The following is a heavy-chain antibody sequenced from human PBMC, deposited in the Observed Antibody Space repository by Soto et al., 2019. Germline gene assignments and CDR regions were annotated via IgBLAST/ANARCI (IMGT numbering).Heavy chain of an antibody. CDR2: ISAYNGNT. Sequence: QIQLVQSGAEVKKPGASVKVSCKASGYTFSSYHITWVRQAPGQGLEWMGWISAYNGNTNYAHNLQGRVTMTTDPATSTAYMGLRSLRPDGTAVYSCARDLPPVDYWGQGALVTVSS. J-gene: IGHJ4*02. CDR1: GYTFSSYH. CDR3: ARDLPPVDY. V-gene: IGHV1-18*01.